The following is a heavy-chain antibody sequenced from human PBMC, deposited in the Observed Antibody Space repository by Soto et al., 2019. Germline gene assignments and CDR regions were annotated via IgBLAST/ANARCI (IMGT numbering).Heavy chain of an antibody. D-gene: IGHD5-18*01. J-gene: IGHJ4*02. CDR3: AKSVRYSYGSGVDY. Sequence: GGSLRLSCAASGFTFSSYGMHWVRQAPGKGLEWVAVISYDGSNKYYADSVKGRFTISRDNSKNTLYLQMNSLRAEDTAVYYCAKSVRYSYGSGVDYWGQGTLVTVSS. CDR2: ISYDGSNK. CDR1: GFTFSSYG. V-gene: IGHV3-30*18.